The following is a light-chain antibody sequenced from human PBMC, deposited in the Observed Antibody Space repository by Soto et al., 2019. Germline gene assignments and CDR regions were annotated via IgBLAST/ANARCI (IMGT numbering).Light chain of an antibody. CDR1: QSVGTY. Sequence: ETVLTQSPAILSLSPGERATLSCRASQSVGTYLAWYQQKSGQAPRLLISDASDRAPGIPARFSGSGSGTDFTLTIRSLDPEDFAVYYCQRRSNWPLTFGGGTTVDVK. J-gene: IGKJ4*01. CDR2: DAS. CDR3: QRRSNWPLT. V-gene: IGKV3-11*01.